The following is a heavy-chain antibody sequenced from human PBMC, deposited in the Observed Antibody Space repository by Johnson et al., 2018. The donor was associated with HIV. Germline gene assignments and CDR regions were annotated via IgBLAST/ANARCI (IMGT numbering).Heavy chain of an antibody. Sequence: QVQLVESGGGVVQPGRSLRLSCAASGFTFSSYGMHWVRQAPGTGLAWVAVLWYDGSNHYSAESVKVRFTVSRDNSKNTVYRQMNSLRAEDTAVYYCAKQYYGSGGSVHAFDIWGQGTMVTVS. CDR2: LWYDGSNH. V-gene: IGHV3-33*03. CDR3: AKQYYGSGGSVHAFDI. D-gene: IGHD3-10*01. CDR1: GFTFSSYG. J-gene: IGHJ3*02.